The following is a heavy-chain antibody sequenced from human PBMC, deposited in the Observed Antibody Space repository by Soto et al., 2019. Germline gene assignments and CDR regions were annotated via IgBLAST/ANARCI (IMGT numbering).Heavy chain of an antibody. V-gene: IGHV4-34*01. D-gene: IGHD6-13*01. J-gene: IGHJ4*02. CDR3: ARGKYSSRWLLDY. CDR2: INHSGST. CDR1: GGSFSGYY. Sequence: PSETLSLTCAVYGGSFSGYYWSWIRQPPGKGLEWIGEINHSGSTNYNPSLKSRVTISVDTSKNQFSLKLSSVTAADTAVYYCARGKYSSRWLLDYWGQGTLVTVSS.